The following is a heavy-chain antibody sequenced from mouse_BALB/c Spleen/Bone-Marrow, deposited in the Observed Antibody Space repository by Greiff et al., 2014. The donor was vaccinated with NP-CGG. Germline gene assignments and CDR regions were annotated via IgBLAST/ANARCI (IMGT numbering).Heavy chain of an antibody. CDR1: GFTFSSFG. CDR2: ISSGSSTI. Sequence: EVMLVESGGGLVQPGGSRKLSCAASGFTFSSFGMHWVRQAPEKGLEWVAYISSGSSTIYYADTVKGRFTISRDNPKSTLFLQMTSLRSEDTAMYYCARRDDGYYNFDYWGQGTTLTVSS. D-gene: IGHD2-3*01. CDR3: ARRDDGYYNFDY. J-gene: IGHJ2*01. V-gene: IGHV5-17*02.